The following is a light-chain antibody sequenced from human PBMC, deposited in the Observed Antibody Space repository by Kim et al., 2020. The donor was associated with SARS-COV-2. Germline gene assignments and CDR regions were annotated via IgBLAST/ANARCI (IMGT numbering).Light chain of an antibody. CDR1: QDIANS. J-gene: IGKJ1*01. CDR3: QKYNSAPWT. Sequence: ASVGDIVTFTCRASQDIANSLAWYQQKPSKVPQVLIYAASTLQSGVPSRFSGSGSGTEFTLAIGSLQTEDVATYYCQKYNSAPWTFGPGTKVDIK. V-gene: IGKV1-27*01. CDR2: AAS.